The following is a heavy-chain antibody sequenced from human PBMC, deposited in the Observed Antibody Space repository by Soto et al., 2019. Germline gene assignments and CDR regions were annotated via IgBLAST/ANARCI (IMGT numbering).Heavy chain of an antibody. CDR3: TRVRDFWSGHPFDY. D-gene: IGHD3-3*01. J-gene: IGHJ4*02. CDR1: GYTFTNYG. CDR2: ISAHSGNT. Sequence: QVHLVQSETEVKKPGASVKVSCKSSGYTFTNYGFSWVRQAPGLGLEWMGWISAHSGNTHYAQNLQDRVTVTTDPATSTAYMELRNLRSDDTAVYYCTRVRDFWSGHPFDYWGQGTLVTVSS. V-gene: IGHV1-18*01.